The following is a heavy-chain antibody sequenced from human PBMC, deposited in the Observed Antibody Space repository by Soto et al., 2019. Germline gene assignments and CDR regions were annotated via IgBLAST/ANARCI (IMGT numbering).Heavy chain of an antibody. CDR2: IWYDGSNK. D-gene: IGHD2-2*01. V-gene: IGHV3-33*01. J-gene: IGHJ4*02. CDR3: AVYCSSTSCPGG. Sequence: QVQLVESGGGVVQPGRSLRLSCAASGFTFSSYGMHWVRQAPGKGLEWVAVIWYDGSNKYYADSVKGRFTISRDNSKNTLYLQMNSLRAEDTAVHYCAVYCSSTSCPGGWGQGTLVTVSS. CDR1: GFTFSSYG.